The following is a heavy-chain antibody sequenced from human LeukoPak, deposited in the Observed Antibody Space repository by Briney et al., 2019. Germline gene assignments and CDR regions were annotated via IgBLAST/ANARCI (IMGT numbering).Heavy chain of an antibody. CDR1: GYSISSGNY. J-gene: IGHJ6*03. CDR2: IYHSGST. V-gene: IGHV4-38-2*02. Sequence: SETLSLTCTVSGYSISSGNYWGWIRQSPGKGLEWIGTIYHSGSTYYNPSLKSRVTISVDTSKNQFSLKLSSVTAADTAVYYCARVTGYPSYYYYYYMDVWGKGTTVTISS. CDR3: ARVTGYPSYYYYYYMDV. D-gene: IGHD3-9*01.